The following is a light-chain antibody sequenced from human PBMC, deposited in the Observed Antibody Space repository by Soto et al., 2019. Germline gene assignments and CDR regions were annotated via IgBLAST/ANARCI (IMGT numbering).Light chain of an antibody. CDR1: QSISSW. Sequence: DIQMTQTPSSVSASVGDRVTITCRASQSISSWLAWYQQKPGKAPKLLIYKASSLESGVPSRFSGSGSGTEFTLTISSLQPDDFATYYCQQYNSYPWTFGQGTKVDNK. J-gene: IGKJ1*01. CDR3: QQYNSYPWT. CDR2: KAS. V-gene: IGKV1-5*03.